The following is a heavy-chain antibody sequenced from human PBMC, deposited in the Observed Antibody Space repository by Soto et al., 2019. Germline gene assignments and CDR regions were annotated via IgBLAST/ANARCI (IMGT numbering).Heavy chain of an antibody. Sequence: ASVKVSCKASGYTFTSYGISWVRQARGQGREWMGWISAYNGNTSYAQKLQGRVTMTTDTSTSTAYMELRSLRSDDTAVYYCARLDGASMVSYYYYGMDVWGQGTTVTVSS. CDR1: GYTFTSYG. J-gene: IGHJ6*02. CDR2: ISAYNGNT. V-gene: IGHV1-18*04. D-gene: IGHD3-10*01. CDR3: ARLDGASMVSYYYYGMDV.